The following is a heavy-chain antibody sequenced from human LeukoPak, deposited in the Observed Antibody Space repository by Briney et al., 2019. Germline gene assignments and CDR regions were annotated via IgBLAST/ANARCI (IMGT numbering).Heavy chain of an antibody. J-gene: IGHJ5*02. D-gene: IGHD3-16*01. V-gene: IGHV3-23*01. CDR3: AKGLGGGNWFDP. CDR2: ISCRGGST. CDR1: GFTFSSYA. Sequence: GGSLRLSCAASGFTFSSYAMSWVRQAPGKGLEWVSAISCRGGSTYYADSVKGRFTISRDNSKNTLYLQMNSLRAEDTAVYYCAKGLGGGNWFDPWGQGTLVTVSS.